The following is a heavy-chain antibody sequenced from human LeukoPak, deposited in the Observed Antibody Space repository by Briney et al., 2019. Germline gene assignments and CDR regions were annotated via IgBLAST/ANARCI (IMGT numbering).Heavy chain of an antibody. CDR2: IDPSDSYT. Sequence: GESLKIPCKGSGYSFTSYWISWVRQMPGKGLEWMGRIDPSDSYTNYSPSFQGHVTISADKSISTAYLQWSSLKASDTAMYYCARQGTSEDYYGMDVWGKGTTVAVSS. V-gene: IGHV5-10-1*01. CDR3: ARQGTSEDYYGMDV. J-gene: IGHJ6*04. D-gene: IGHD3-3*01. CDR1: GYSFTSYW.